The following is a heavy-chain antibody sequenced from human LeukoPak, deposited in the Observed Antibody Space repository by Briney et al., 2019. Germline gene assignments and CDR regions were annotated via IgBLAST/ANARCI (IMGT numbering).Heavy chain of an antibody. CDR1: GFIFDDYA. CDR2: ISGDGGST. CDR3: ARGYYFDY. Sequence: GGSLRLSCAASGFIFDDYAMHWVRQAPGKGLEWVSLISGDGGSTYYADSVKGRFTISRDNSKNSLYLQMNSLRPEDTAVYFCARGYYFDYWGQGTLVSVSS. J-gene: IGHJ4*02. V-gene: IGHV3-43*02.